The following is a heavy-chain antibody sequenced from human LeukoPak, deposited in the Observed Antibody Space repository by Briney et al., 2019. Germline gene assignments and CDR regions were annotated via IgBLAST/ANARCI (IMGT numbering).Heavy chain of an antibody. CDR2: ISGSGGGT. CDR1: GITLSNYG. CDR3: AKRGVVIRVILVGFHKEAYYFDS. J-gene: IGHJ4*02. V-gene: IGHV3-23*01. Sequence: GGSLRLSSAVSGITLSNYGMSWVRQAPGKGREWVAGISGSGGGTNYADSVKGRFTISRDNAKNTLYLQMNSLRAEDTAVYFCAKRGVVIRVILVGFHKEAYYFDSWGQGALVTVSS. D-gene: IGHD3-10*01.